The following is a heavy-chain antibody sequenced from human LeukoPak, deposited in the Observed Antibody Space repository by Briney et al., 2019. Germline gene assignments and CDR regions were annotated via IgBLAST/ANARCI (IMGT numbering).Heavy chain of an antibody. Sequence: GGSLRLPCAASGFFFSNSGIHWVRQAPGERLEWVAILPYDGNNEYYADSVRGRFTASRDNSENTLYLQMNILRSEDTAVYYCAKDGLYCTGGSCYNLLNSWGQGTLVIVSS. CDR3: AKDGLYCTGGSCYNLLNS. D-gene: IGHD2-15*01. CDR1: GFFFSNSG. V-gene: IGHV3-30*18. J-gene: IGHJ4*02. CDR2: LPYDGNNE.